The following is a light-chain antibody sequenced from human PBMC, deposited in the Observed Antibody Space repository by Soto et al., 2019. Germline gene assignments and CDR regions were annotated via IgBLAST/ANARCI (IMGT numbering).Light chain of an antibody. CDR1: SSEVGVYDF. CDR2: DVS. CDR3: SSYTTSTTRV. J-gene: IGLJ3*02. V-gene: IGLV2-14*03. Sequence: QSALTQPASVSGSPGQSITISCTGTSSEVGVYDFVSLYQQHPGKAPKLMIYDVSNRPAGVSNRFSGSKSGNTASLTISGLQAEDEDDYYCSSYTTSTTRVFGGGTKVTVL.